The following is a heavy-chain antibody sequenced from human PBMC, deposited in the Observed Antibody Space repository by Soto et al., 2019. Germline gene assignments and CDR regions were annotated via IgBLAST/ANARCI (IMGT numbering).Heavy chain of an antibody. V-gene: IGHV3-20*01. CDR3: ARGHCSGGTCYSGAFDI. J-gene: IGHJ3*02. Sequence: GGSLRLSCAASGFTFNDYGMSWVRQAPGKGPEWVSSVNWNGADTGYADSVKGRFTISRDNAKKFLYLQMNSLRADDTAVYHCARGHCSGGTCYSGAFDIWGQGTMVTVSS. D-gene: IGHD2-15*01. CDR2: VNWNGADT. CDR1: GFTFNDYG.